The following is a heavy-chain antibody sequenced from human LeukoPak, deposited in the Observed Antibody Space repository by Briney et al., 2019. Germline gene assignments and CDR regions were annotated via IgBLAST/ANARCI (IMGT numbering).Heavy chain of an antibody. CDR3: ARWPRGATAGYFDN. V-gene: IGHV5-51*01. CDR2: FSPGDSKT. CDR1: GYSLTNYW. D-gene: IGHD6-13*01. Sequence: GESLKISCKGSGYSLTNYWIGWVRQMPGKGLDWMGIFSPGDSKTRYSPSFQGQVTISADTSISTAYLQWSSLKASDTAMYYCARWPRGATAGYFDNWGQGTLVTVSS. J-gene: IGHJ4*02.